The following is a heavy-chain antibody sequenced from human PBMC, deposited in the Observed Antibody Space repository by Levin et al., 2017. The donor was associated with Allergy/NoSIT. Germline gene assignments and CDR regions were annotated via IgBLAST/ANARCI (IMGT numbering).Heavy chain of an antibody. V-gene: IGHV4-30-4*01. CDR2: IYYSGST. Sequence: SETLSLTCTVSDGSISSGDYYWSWIRQPPGKGLEWIGYIYYSGSTYYNPSLKSRVTISVDTSKNQFSLKLSSVTAADTAVYYCARDLPQYGSGSYFAFDIWGQGTMVTVSS. J-gene: IGHJ3*02. CDR1: DGSISSGDYY. CDR3: ARDLPQYGSGSYFAFDI. D-gene: IGHD3-10*01.